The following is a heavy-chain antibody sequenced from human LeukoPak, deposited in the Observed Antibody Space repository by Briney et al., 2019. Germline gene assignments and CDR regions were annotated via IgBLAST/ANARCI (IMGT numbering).Heavy chain of an antibody. V-gene: IGHV3-20*04. CDR1: GFTFDDYT. D-gene: IGHD3-10*01. CDR3: ARTGRGVYYYGSGSYQISYYYMDV. Sequence: PGGSLRLSCAASGFTFDDYTMSWVRQAPGKGLEWVSGINWNGGSTGYVDSVKGRFTISRDNAKNSLYLQMNSLRAEDTALYYCARTGRGVYYYGSGSYQISYYYMDVWGKGTTITVSS. CDR2: INWNGGST. J-gene: IGHJ6*03.